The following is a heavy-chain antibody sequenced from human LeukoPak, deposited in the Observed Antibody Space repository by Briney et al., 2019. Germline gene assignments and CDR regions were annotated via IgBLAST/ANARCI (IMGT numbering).Heavy chain of an antibody. J-gene: IGHJ5*02. D-gene: IGHD3-10*01. V-gene: IGHV4-34*01. Sequence: PSETLSLTCTVYGGSFSGYYWSWIRQPPGKGLEWIGEINHSGSTNYNPSLKSRVTISVDTSKNQFSLKLSSVTAADTAVYYCASGPRGGNWFDPWGQGTLVTVSS. CDR1: GGSFSGYY. CDR3: ASGPRGGNWFDP. CDR2: INHSGST.